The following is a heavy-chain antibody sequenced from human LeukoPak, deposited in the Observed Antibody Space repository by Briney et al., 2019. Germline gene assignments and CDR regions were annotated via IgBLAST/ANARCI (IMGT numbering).Heavy chain of an antibody. CDR1: GGSISSYY. CDR2: ISHSGST. CDR3: ARMPRVGGSYVY. D-gene: IGHD1-26*01. Sequence: SETLSLTCTVSGGSISSYYWSWIRQPPGKGLEWIGYISHSGSTNYNPSLKSRVTISVDTSKNQFSLKLSSVTAADTAVYYCARMPRVGGSYVYRGQGTLVTVSS. V-gene: IGHV4-59*01. J-gene: IGHJ4*02.